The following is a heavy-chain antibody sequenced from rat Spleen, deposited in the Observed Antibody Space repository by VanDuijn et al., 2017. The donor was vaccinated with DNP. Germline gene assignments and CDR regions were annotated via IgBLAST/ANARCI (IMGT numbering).Heavy chain of an antibody. V-gene: IGHV3-1*01. Sequence: ELQLQESGPGLVKPSQSLSLACSVTGYSITSDYWGWIRKFPGNKMEWIGHISYSGGTSYNPSLKSRISITRDPSKSQFFLQLNSVTTEDTATYYCARWVRYFDYWGHGVMVTVSS. CDR3: ARWVRYFDY. CDR1: GYSITSDY. CDR2: ISYSGGT. D-gene: IGHD1-1*01. J-gene: IGHJ2*01.